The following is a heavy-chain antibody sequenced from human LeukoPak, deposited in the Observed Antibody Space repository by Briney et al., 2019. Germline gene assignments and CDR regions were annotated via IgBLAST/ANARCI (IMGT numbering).Heavy chain of an antibody. D-gene: IGHD3-10*01. CDR2: ISAYNGNT. J-gene: IGHJ4*02. CDR1: GYTFTNHG. CDR3: ARDGRFGELFDY. V-gene: IGHV1-18*01. Sequence: VASVKVSCKASGYTFTNHGISWVRKAPGQGLEWMGWISAYNGNTNYAQKLQDRVTMTTDTSTSTAYTELRSLRSDDTAVYYCARDGRFGELFDYWGQGTLVTVSS.